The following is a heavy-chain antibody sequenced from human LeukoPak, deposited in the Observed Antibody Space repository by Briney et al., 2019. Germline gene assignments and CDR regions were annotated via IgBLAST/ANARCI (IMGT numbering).Heavy chain of an antibody. CDR1: GYTFSSYW. V-gene: IGHV5-51*03. D-gene: IGHD2-8*01. CDR2: IYPDDSDT. Sequence: PGEXLKLSCKGSGYTFSSYWIGWVRQMPGKGLEWMGIIYPDDSDTIYRPSFQGQVTISADKSISTAYLQWSSLKASDTAMYYCARLAYCSNDVCYSNYYYSMDVWGKGTTVTVSS. CDR3: ARLAYCSNDVCYSNYYYSMDV. J-gene: IGHJ6*03.